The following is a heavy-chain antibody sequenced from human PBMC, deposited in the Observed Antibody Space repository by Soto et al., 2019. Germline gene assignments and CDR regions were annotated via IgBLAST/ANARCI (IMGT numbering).Heavy chain of an antibody. Sequence: SETLSLTCTVSGGSISSYYWSWIRQPPGKGLEWIGYIYYSGSTNYNPSLKSRVTISVDTSKNQFSLKLSSVTAADTAVYYCARRRYDYIWGSYRDLYYFDYWGQGTLVTVSS. V-gene: IGHV4-59*08. J-gene: IGHJ4*02. D-gene: IGHD3-16*02. CDR3: ARRRYDYIWGSYRDLYYFDY. CDR1: GGSISSYY. CDR2: IYYSGST.